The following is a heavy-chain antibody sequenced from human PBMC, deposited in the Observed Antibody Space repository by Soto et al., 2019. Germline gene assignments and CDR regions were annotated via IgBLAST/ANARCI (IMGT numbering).Heavy chain of an antibody. D-gene: IGHD1-7*01. J-gene: IGHJ3*02. CDR2: IIPILAKP. Sequence: QVQLIQSGAELKRPGSSVKVSCKASGATFSSYSITCLRQAPGQRLEWMGGIIPILAKPTYAQKFQGEVAFTRVGSKITVYVDLSSLASVDMAVYYCARGLGSWNSFYIWGQGTPLSVSS. CDR1: GATFSSYS. CDR3: ARGLGSWNSFYI. V-gene: IGHV1-69*16.